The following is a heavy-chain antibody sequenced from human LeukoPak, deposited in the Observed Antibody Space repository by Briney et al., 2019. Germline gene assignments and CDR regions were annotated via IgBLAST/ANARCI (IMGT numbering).Heavy chain of an antibody. CDR1: GGTFSSYA. V-gene: IGHV1-69*13. CDR3: ARGGIAAAGSFDY. J-gene: IGHJ4*02. D-gene: IGHD6-13*01. Sequence: ASVNVSCKASGGTFSSYAISWVRQAPGQGLEWMGGIIPIFGTANYARKFQGRVTITADESTSTAYMELSSLRSEDTAVYYCARGGIAAAGSFDYWGQGTLVTVSS. CDR2: IIPIFGTA.